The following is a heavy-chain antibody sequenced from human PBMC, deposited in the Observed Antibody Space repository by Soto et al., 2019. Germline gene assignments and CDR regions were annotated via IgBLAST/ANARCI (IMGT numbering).Heavy chain of an antibody. CDR3: AKGLYYYQTSGYPHY. CDR1: GFTFPDYT. D-gene: IGHD3-22*01. Sequence: EVQLVESGGGLVQPGRSQRLSCAASGFTFPDYTMHWVRQAPGKGLEWVSGISWNSGSIDYADSVKGRFIISRDDAKNCLYLQMNSLRAEDTAFYYCAKGLYYYQTSGYPHYWGQGTLVTVSS. CDR2: ISWNSGSI. V-gene: IGHV3-9*01. J-gene: IGHJ4*02.